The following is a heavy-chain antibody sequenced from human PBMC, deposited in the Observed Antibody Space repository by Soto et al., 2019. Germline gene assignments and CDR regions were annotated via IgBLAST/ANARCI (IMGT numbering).Heavy chain of an antibody. V-gene: IGHV4-4*02. CDR3: ARRWGEGRVDY. D-gene: IGHD3-10*01. CDR1: GGCISSSNW. CDR2: IYHSGNT. Sequence: QVQLQESGPGLVKPSGTLSLTCAVSGGCISSSNWWSWVRQPPGKGLEWIGEIYHSGNTNFNPSLKSRVALAVDKSRNQFSLKLSSVTAADTAVYYCARRWGEGRVDYWGQGTLVTVSS. J-gene: IGHJ4*02.